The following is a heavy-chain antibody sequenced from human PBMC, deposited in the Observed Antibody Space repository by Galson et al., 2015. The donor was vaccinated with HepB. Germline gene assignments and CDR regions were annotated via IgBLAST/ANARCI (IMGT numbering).Heavy chain of an antibody. J-gene: IGHJ3*01. Sequence: SVKVSCKASGYDFNKYGLSWVRQAPGQGLEWMGWVSGYDGSANYAPKFQGRVTMTTQKSTGTAFMEMRGLRSEDTAIYYCARSGDNLAFDLWGQGTLVTVS. V-gene: IGHV1-18*01. CDR2: VSGYDGSA. D-gene: IGHD5-24*01. CDR3: ARSGDNLAFDL. CDR1: GYDFNKYG.